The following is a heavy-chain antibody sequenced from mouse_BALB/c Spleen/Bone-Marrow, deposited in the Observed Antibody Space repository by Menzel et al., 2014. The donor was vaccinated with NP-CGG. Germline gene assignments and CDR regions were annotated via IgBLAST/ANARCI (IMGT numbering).Heavy chain of an antibody. CDR1: GYPFSSYW. CDR3: ARKYGDY. V-gene: IGHV1-80*01. J-gene: IGHJ2*01. Sequence: VKLVESGAELVRPGSSVKISCKASGYPFSSYWMSWVKQRPGQGLEWIGQIYPGEGETNYNGKFKGNATLTADKSSSTAYMQLISLTSEDSAVYFCARKYGDYWGQGTTLTVSS. D-gene: IGHD2-10*02. CDR2: IYPGEGET.